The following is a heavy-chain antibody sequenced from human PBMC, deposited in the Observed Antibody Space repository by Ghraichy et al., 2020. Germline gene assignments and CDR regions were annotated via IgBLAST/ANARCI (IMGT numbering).Heavy chain of an antibody. V-gene: IGHV4-39*01. CDR1: GGSISSSSYY. Sequence: SETLSLTCTVSGGSISSSSYYWGWIRQPPGKGLEWIGSIYYSGSTYYNPSLKSRVTISVDTSKNQFSLKLSSVTAADTAVYYCASSYSGYDPDAFDIWGQGTMVTVSS. CDR2: IYYSGST. D-gene: IGHD5-12*01. J-gene: IGHJ3*02. CDR3: ASSYSGYDPDAFDI.